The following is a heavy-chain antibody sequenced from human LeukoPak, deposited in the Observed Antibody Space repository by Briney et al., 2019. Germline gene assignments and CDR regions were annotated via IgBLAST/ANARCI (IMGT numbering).Heavy chain of an antibody. CDR1: GFTFSSYS. CDR3: ARGEVTMVRGAPLSGSPNWFDP. V-gene: IGHV3-21*01. D-gene: IGHD3-10*01. Sequence: GGSLRLSCAASGFTFSSYSMSWVRQAPGKGLEWVSSIRSGTRYIFYADSVKGRFTISKDNAKKSLYLQMNSLRAEDTAVYYCARGEVTMVRGAPLSGSPNWFDPWGQGTLVIVSS. CDR2: IRSGTRYI. J-gene: IGHJ5*02.